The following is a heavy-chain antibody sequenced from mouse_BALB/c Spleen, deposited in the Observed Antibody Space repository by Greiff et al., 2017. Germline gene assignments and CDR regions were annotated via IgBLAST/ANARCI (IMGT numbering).Heavy chain of an antibody. CDR3: ARSGEGDRYFDV. CDR2: ISYSGST. J-gene: IGHJ1*01. D-gene: IGHD3-1*01. Sequence: VQLKESGPGLVKPSQSLSLTCTVTGYSITSDYAWNWIRQFPGNKLEWMGYISYSGSTSYNPSLKSRISITRDTSKNQFFLQLNSVTTEDTATYYCARSGEGDRYFDVWGAGTTVTVSS. CDR1: GYSITSDYA. V-gene: IGHV3-2*02.